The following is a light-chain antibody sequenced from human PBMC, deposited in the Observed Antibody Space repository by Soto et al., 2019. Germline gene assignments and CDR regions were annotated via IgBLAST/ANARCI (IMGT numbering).Light chain of an antibody. CDR2: GNN. V-gene: IGLV1-40*01. CDR1: SSNIGAPYD. CDR3: QSFDSSLRGGV. J-gene: IGLJ2*01. Sequence: QSVLTQPPSVSGAPGQRVTISCTGSSSNIGAPYDVHWYQQLPGTAPKLLIYGNNNRPSGVPDRFSGSKSGTSASLAITGLQAEEGADYYCQSFDSSLRGGVFGGGTKVTVL.